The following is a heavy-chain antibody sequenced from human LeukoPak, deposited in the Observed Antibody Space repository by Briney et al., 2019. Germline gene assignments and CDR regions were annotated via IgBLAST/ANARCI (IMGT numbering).Heavy chain of an antibody. CDR3: ARVEVAVADY. Sequence: PSETLSLTCTVSNYSISSDYYWGWIRQPPGKGLEWIGSISQSGTTYYNPSLKSRLTISVDTSKNQFSLKLSSVTAADTAVYYCARVEVAVADYWGQGTLVTVSS. CDR1: NYSISSDYY. V-gene: IGHV4-38-2*02. D-gene: IGHD6-19*01. CDR2: ISQSGTT. J-gene: IGHJ4*02.